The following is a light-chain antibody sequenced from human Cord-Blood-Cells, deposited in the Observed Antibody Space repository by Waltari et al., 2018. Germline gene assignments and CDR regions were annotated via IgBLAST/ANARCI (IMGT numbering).Light chain of an antibody. Sequence: EIVMTQSPATLSVSPGERATLSCRDSQSVSSNSAWYQQKPGQAPRLLIYGASTRATGIPAMFSGSGSGTEFTLTISSLQSEDFAVYYCQQYNNWLTFGQGTKLEIK. CDR3: QQYNNWLT. CDR2: GAS. CDR1: QSVSSN. J-gene: IGKJ2*01. V-gene: IGKV3-15*01.